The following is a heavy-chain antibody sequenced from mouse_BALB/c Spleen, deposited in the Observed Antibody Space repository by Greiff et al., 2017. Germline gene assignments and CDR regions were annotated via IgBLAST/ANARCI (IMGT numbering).Heavy chain of an antibody. CDR1: GFTFSSYA. Sequence: EVQLVESGGGLVKPGGSLKLSCAASGFTFSSYAMSWVRQTPEKRLEWVASISSGGSTYYPDSVKGRFTISRDNARNILYLQMSSLRSEDTAMYYCAREGYDGYYFDYWGQGTTLTVSS. CDR3: AREGYDGYYFDY. D-gene: IGHD2-3*01. J-gene: IGHJ2*01. V-gene: IGHV5-6-5*01. CDR2: ISSGGST.